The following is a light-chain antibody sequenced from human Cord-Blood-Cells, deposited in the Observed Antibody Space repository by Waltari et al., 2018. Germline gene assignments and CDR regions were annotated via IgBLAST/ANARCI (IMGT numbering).Light chain of an antibody. J-gene: IGKJ4*01. V-gene: IGKV4-1*01. Sequence: DIVMTQSPDSLAVSLGERVTINCKSSQSVLYSSNNKNYLAWYQQKPGQPPKLLIYWASTRESGVPDRFSGSGSGTDFTLTISSLQAEDAAVYYCQQYYSTPLTFGGGTKVEIK. CDR1: QSVLYSSNNKNY. CDR3: QQYYSTPLT. CDR2: WAS.